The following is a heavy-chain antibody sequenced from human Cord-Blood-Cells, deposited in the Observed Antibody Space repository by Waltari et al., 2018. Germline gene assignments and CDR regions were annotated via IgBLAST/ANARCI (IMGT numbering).Heavy chain of an antibody. J-gene: IGHJ6*03. CDR3: ALHVDTAMVTEYYYYMDV. CDR2: INPNSGGT. V-gene: IGHV1-2*02. D-gene: IGHD5-18*01. CDR1: GYTFTGYY. Sequence: QVQLVQSGAEVKKPGASVKVSCKASGYTFTGYYMHWVRQAPGKGLEWRGWINPNSGGTNYAQKFQGRVTMTRDTSISTAYMELSRLRSDDTAVYYCALHVDTAMVTEYYYYMDVWGKGTTVTVSS.